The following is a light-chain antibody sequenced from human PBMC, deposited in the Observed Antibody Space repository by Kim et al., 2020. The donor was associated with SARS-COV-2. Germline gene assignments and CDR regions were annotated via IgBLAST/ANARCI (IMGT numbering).Light chain of an antibody. Sequence: QSALTQPASVSGSPGQPITISCTGTSSDVGVYNYVSWYQQHTGKVPKLLIYEVTNRPSGVSNRFSGSKSGNTASLSISGLQAEDEADYYCCSFTSSTTLVFGTGTKVTVL. J-gene: IGLJ1*01. CDR2: EVT. V-gene: IGLV2-14*01. CDR1: SSDVGVYNY. CDR3: CSFTSSTTLV.